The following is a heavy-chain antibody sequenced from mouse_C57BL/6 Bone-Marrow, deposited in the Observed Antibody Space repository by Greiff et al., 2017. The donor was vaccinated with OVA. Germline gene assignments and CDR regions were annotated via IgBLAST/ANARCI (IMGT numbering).Heavy chain of an antibody. V-gene: IGHV5-9-1*02. CDR1: GFTFSSYA. CDR3: TRDGYPVLRYFDD. Sequence: EVQVVESGEGLVKPGGSLKLSCAASGFTFSSYAMSWVRQTPEKRLEWVAYISSGGDYIYYADTVKGRFTISRDNARNTLYLQMSSLKSEDTAMYYCTRDGYPVLRYFDDWGTGTTVTVSS. J-gene: IGHJ1*03. D-gene: IGHD2-3*01. CDR2: ISSGGDYI.